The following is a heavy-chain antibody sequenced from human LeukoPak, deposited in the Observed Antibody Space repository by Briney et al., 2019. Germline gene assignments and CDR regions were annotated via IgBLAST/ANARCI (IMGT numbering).Heavy chain of an antibody. CDR2: FNPSGGGT. Sequence: ASVKVSCKASGYTFTSYYMHWVRQARGQGVEGMGMFNPSGGGTTYAQKFQGRVTLTRDTSTSTVYMELSSPRSEDTAVYYCARGRFVLDHYRFDYWRQGTLVTVSS. D-gene: IGHD3-10*01. V-gene: IGHV1-46*01. J-gene: IGHJ4*02. CDR3: ARGRFVLDHYRFDY. CDR1: GYTFTSYY.